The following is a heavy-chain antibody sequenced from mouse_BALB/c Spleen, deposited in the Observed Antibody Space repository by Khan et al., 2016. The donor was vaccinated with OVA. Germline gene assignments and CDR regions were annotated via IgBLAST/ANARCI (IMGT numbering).Heavy chain of an antibody. V-gene: IGHV5-6-5*01. CDR3: TRVVDY. CDR1: GFTFSSYA. J-gene: IGHJ4*01. CDR2: INSGGST. Sequence: EVQLQESGGGLVKPGGSLKLSCAASGFTFSSYAVSWIRQTPEKRLEWVASINSGGSTYYSDSVKGRFTIFRDDARNILYLQMSSVRSEDTAMYYCTRVVDYWGQGTSVTVSS.